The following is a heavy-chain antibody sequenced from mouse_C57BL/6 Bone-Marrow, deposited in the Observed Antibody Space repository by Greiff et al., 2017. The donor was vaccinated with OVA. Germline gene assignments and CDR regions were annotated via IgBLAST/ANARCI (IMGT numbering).Heavy chain of an antibody. CDR3: ASWDFAY. Sequence: QVQLQQPGAELVKPWASVRLSCKASGYTFTSYWIQWVKQRPGQDLEWIGEIDPSDSYTYYNQKLKGKATLTVDTSSSTAYMQLSSLTSEDSAVYYCASWDFAYWGQGTLVTVSA. V-gene: IGHV1-50*01. CDR1: GYTFTSYW. J-gene: IGHJ3*01. D-gene: IGHD4-1*01. CDR2: IDPSDSYT.